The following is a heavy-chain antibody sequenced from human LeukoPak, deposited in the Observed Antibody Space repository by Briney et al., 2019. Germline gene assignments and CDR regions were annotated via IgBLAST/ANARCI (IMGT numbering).Heavy chain of an antibody. V-gene: IGHV3-15*01. J-gene: IGHJ1*01. CDR1: GFTFSNAW. Sequence: GGSLRLSCAASGFTFSNAWMSWVRQAPGKGLEWVGRIKSKTDGGTGDYYAAPVKGRFTISRDDSKNTLYLQMSSLKTEDTAVYYCTAYYDGESTEYFQHWGQGTLVTVSS. D-gene: IGHD3-10*01. CDR3: TAYYDGESTEYFQH. CDR2: IKSKTDGGTG.